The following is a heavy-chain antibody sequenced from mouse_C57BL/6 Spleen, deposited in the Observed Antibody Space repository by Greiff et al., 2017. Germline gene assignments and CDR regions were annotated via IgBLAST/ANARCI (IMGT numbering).Heavy chain of an antibody. CDR2: ISYDGSN. J-gene: IGHJ4*01. CDR3: AREVLRSYAMDY. CDR1: GYSITSGYY. D-gene: IGHD1-1*01. Sequence: DVKLQESGPGLVKPSQSLSLTCSVTGYSITSGYYWNWIRQFPGNKLEWMGYISYDGSNNYNPSLKNRISITRDTSKNQFFLKLNSVTTEDTATYYCAREVLRSYAMDYWGQGTSVTVSS. V-gene: IGHV3-6*01.